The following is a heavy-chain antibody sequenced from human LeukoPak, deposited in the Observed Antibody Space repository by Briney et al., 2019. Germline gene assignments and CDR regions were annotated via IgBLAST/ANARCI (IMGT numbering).Heavy chain of an antibody. CDR3: AKDRGGSYYFDY. CDR1: GFTFSSYA. CDR2: TSGSADST. J-gene: IGHJ4*02. Sequence: GGSLRLSCAASGFTFSSYAMSWVRQAPGKGLEWVSFTSGSADSTYYADSVKGRFTISRDNSKNTLYLQMSSLRAEDTAVYYCAKDRGGSYYFDYWGQGTLVTVSS. V-gene: IGHV3-23*01. D-gene: IGHD3-10*01.